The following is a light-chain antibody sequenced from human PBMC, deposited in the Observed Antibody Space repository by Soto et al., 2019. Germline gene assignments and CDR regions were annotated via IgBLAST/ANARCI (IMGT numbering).Light chain of an antibody. Sequence: QSVLTQPPSASGSPGQSVTISCTGTSSDVGDYNYVSWYQQHPGKAPKLIIYDDRNRPSGVPDRFSGSKSGTTASLAITGLQAEDEADYYCQSYDSSLSGSYVFGTGTKVTVL. CDR3: QSYDSSLSGSYV. CDR2: DDR. CDR1: SSDVGDYNY. V-gene: IGLV2-8*01. J-gene: IGLJ1*01.